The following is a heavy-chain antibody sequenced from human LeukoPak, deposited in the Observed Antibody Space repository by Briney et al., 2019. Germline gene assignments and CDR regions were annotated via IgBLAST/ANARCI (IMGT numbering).Heavy chain of an antibody. Sequence: SETLSLACTVSGGSISSNNYCWGWIRQPPGKGLEWIGEINHSGSTNYNPSLKSRVTISVDTSKNQFSLKLSSVTAADTAVYYCARRLSGWSKGFDYWGQGTLVTVSS. CDR3: ARRLSGWSKGFDY. J-gene: IGHJ4*02. CDR1: GGSISSNNYC. D-gene: IGHD6-19*01. CDR2: INHSGST. V-gene: IGHV4-39*07.